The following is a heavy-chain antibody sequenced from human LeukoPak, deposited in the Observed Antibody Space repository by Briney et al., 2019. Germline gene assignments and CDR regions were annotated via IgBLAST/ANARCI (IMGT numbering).Heavy chain of an antibody. CDR3: ARRGAGMVRGVIITFPFDY. Sequence: ASVEVSCKASGYTFTSYAMHWVRQAPGQRLEWMGWINAGNGNTKYSQKFQGRVTITRDTSASTAYMELSSLRSEDTAVYYCARRGAGMVRGVIITFPFDYWGQGTLVTVSS. V-gene: IGHV1-3*01. CDR2: INAGNGNT. D-gene: IGHD3-10*01. CDR1: GYTFTSYA. J-gene: IGHJ4*02.